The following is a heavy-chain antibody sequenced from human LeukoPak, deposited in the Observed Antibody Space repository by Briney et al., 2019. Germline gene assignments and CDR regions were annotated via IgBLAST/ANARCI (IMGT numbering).Heavy chain of an antibody. CDR1: GGSVSSGDYY. D-gene: IGHD3-22*01. V-gene: IGHV4-30-4*08. J-gene: IGHJ5*02. CDR2: IYYGGST. Sequence: SETLYLTCTVSGGSVSSGDYYWSWIRQPPGKGLEWIGYIYYGGSTYYNPSLKNRVTISVDTSKNQFSLKLSSVTAADTAVYYCAEVLYSYDSSGLGWFDPWGQGTLVTVSS. CDR3: AEVLYSYDSSGLGWFDP.